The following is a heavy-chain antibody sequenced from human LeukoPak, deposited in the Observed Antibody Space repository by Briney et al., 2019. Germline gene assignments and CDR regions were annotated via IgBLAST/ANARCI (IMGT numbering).Heavy chain of an antibody. CDR3: ARVGSYYYYYMDV. J-gene: IGHJ6*03. V-gene: IGHV3-7*01. CDR1: RFTFSNYW. D-gene: IGHD1-26*01. Sequence: GGSLRLSCAASRFTFSNYWMSWVRQAPGKGLEWVANIKQDGSEKYYVDSVKGRFTIPRDNAKNSLYLQMNSLRAEDTAVYYCARVGSYYYYYMDVWGKGTAVTVSS. CDR2: IKQDGSEK.